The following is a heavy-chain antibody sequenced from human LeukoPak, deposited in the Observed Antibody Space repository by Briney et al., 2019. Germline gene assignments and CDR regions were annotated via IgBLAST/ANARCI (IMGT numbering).Heavy chain of an antibody. CDR1: GGTFTSYA. J-gene: IGHJ5*02. CDR2: IIPIFGTA. V-gene: IGHV1-69*05. Sequence: ASVKVSCKASGGTFTSYAISWVRQAPGQGLEWMGGIIPIFGTANYAQKFQGRVTITTDESTSTAYMEQSSLRSEDTAVYYCASGHDYVWGSYRPSILFDHWGQGTLVTVSS. CDR3: ASGHDYVWGSYRPSILFDH. D-gene: IGHD3-16*02.